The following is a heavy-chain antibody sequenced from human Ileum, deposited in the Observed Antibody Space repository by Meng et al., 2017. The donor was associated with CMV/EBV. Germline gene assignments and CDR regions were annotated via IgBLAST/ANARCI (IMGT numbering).Heavy chain of an antibody. CDR2: INPNSGGT. CDR3: ARTSRWGWSLDLDY. Sequence: QVQLVQSGSEVKKPGASVKVSCKASGYTFIGHYIHWVRQAPGQGLEWMGRINPNSGGTNYVEKFQGRVTMTRDTSNSIVYMELSRLTSEDTAVYYCARTSRWGWSLDLDYWGQGTLVTVSS. V-gene: IGHV1-2*06. J-gene: IGHJ4*02. CDR1: GYTFIGHY. D-gene: IGHD3/OR15-3a*01.